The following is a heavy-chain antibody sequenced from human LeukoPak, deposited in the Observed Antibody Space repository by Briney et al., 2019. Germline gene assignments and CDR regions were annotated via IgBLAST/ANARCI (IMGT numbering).Heavy chain of an antibody. CDR2: INHSGST. CDR3: ARGLKSPSRRITMVRGVIGGAFDI. V-gene: IGHV4-34*01. Sequence: PPETLSLTCAVYGGSFSGYYWSRIRQPPGKGLEWIGEINHSGSTNYNPSLKSRVTISVDTSKNQFSLKLSSVTAADTAVYYCARGLKSPSRRITMVRGVIGGAFDIWGQGTMVTVSS. D-gene: IGHD3-10*01. CDR1: GGSFSGYY. J-gene: IGHJ3*02.